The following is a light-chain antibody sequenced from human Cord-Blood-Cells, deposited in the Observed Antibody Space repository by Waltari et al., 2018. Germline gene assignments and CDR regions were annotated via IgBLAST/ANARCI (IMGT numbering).Light chain of an antibody. CDR2: SNN. J-gene: IGLJ3*02. V-gene: IGLV1-44*01. CDR1: SSNPGSNT. CDR3: AAWDDSLNGWV. Sequence: QSVLTQPPSASGTPGQRVTISCSGSSSNPGSNTVHWYQQLPGTAPKPLIYSNNHRPPGVLYRLSRSDAGPTASLAISGLQSEDEADYYCAAWDDSLNGWVFGGGTKLTVL.